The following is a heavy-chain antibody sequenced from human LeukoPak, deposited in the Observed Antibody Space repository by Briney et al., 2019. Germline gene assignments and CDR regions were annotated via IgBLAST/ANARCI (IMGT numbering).Heavy chain of an antibody. CDR3: ARCDCTNGVCYADCFDY. Sequence: ASVKVSCKASGYTFTGYYMHWVRQAPGQGLEWMGWINPNSGGTNYAQKFQGRVTMTRDTSISTAYMELSRLRSGDTAVYYCARCDCTNGVCYADCFDYWGQGTLVTVSS. CDR1: GYTFTGYY. J-gene: IGHJ4*02. V-gene: IGHV1-2*02. D-gene: IGHD2-8*01. CDR2: INPNSGGT.